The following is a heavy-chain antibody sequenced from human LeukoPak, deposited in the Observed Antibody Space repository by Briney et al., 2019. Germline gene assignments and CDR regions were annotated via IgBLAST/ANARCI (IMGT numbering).Heavy chain of an antibody. D-gene: IGHD6-13*01. V-gene: IGHV1-46*01. CDR1: GYTFTSYY. J-gene: IGHJ4*02. Sequence: ASVKVSCKASGYTFTSYYMHWVRQAPGQGLEWMGIINPSGGSTSYAQKFQGRVTMTRDTSTGTVYMELSSLRSEDTAVYYCARDPGGIAAAGTTFDYWGQGTLVTVSS. CDR2: INPSGGST. CDR3: ARDPGGIAAAGTTFDY.